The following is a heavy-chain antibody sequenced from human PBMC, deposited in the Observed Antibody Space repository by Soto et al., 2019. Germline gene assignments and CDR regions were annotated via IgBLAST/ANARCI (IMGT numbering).Heavy chain of an antibody. D-gene: IGHD2-15*01. J-gene: IGHJ3*01. Sequence: QVQLVQSGAEVKKPGASVKVSCKASGDTFSSYAISWVRQAPGQGLEWMGGIIPNIGTADYAQKFQGRVTITEHTSTSTAYMELSSLRSEDTAVYYCASGYTATVERWGQGTLVTVSS. CDR2: IIPNIGTA. V-gene: IGHV1-69*14. CDR3: ASGYTATVER. CDR1: GDTFSSYA.